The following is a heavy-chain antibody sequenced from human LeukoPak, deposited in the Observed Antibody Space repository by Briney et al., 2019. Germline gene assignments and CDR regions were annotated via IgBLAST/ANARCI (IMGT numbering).Heavy chain of an antibody. CDR2: INPNSGGT. J-gene: IGHJ6*03. D-gene: IGHD2-2*01. Sequence: ASVKVSCKASGYTFTGYYMHWVRQAPGQGLEWMGWINPNSGGTNYAQKFQGRVTMTRDTSISTAYMELSRLRSDDTAVYYCLSQDIVVVPAATTPYYYYYMDVWGKGTTVTVSS. V-gene: IGHV1-2*02. CDR3: LSQDIVVVPAATTPYYYYYMDV. CDR1: GYTFTGYY.